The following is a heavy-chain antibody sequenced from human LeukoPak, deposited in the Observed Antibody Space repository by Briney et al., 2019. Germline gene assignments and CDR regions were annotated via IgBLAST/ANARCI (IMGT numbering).Heavy chain of an antibody. CDR2: IXYSGST. CDR1: XXXISSYX. V-gene: IGHV4-59*01. CDR3: ARESVAATPAFPYAFDI. Sequence: SETLSLTCTVSXXXISSYXWSWIRQPPXXXXXXXXYIXYSGSTNYNPSLKSRVTISVDTSKNQFSLKLSSVTAADTAVYYCARESVAATPAFPYAFDIWGQGTMVTVSS. D-gene: IGHD2-15*01. J-gene: IGHJ3*02.